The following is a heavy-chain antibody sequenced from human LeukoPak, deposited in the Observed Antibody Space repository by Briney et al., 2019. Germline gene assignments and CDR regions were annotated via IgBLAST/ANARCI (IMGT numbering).Heavy chain of an antibody. Sequence: GGSLRLSCAASGFTVSSNYMSWVRQAPGKGLEWVSVIYSGGSTYYADSVKGRFTISRDNSKNTLYLQMNSLRAEDTAVYYCASQGIVVATGGAFDIWGQGTMVTVSS. J-gene: IGHJ3*02. D-gene: IGHD2-21*01. V-gene: IGHV3-53*01. CDR2: IYSGGST. CDR1: GFTVSSNY. CDR3: ASQGIVVATGGAFDI.